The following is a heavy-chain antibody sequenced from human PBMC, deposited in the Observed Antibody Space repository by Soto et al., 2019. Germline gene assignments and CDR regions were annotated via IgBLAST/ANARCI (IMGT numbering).Heavy chain of an antibody. CDR3: AKGGTTGTTNSHFWYFDL. CDR1: GLPFNPYS. Sequence: PGGSLRLSCAASGLPFNPYSMNWVRQAPGTGLEWVSVISGSGDDTYYADTVKGRFTISRDNSKYTLFLQMDRLRPEDTAIYYCAKGGTTGTTNSHFWYFDLWGRGTLVTVSS. J-gene: IGHJ2*01. V-gene: IGHV3-23*01. D-gene: IGHD1-1*01. CDR2: ISGSGDDT.